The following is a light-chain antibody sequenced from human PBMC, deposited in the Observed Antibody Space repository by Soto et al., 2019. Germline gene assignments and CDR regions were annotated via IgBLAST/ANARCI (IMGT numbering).Light chain of an antibody. Sequence: QSALTQPPSASGSPGQSVTISCTGTSSDVGGYNYVSWYQQHPGKAPKLMISEVSKRPSGVPDRFSGSKSGNTASLPVAGLQAEDEADYYCSSFAGNNNLVFGGETQLTVL. CDR3: SSFAGNNNLV. J-gene: IGLJ2*01. V-gene: IGLV2-8*01. CDR2: EVS. CDR1: SSDVGGYNY.